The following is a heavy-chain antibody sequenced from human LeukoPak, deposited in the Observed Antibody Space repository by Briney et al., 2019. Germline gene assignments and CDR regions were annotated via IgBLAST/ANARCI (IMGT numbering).Heavy chain of an antibody. CDR2: IKQDGSEK. V-gene: IGHV3-7*01. CDR1: GFIFSSFC. D-gene: IGHD3-22*01. CDR3: ARGPNSSGYYLDY. J-gene: IGHJ4*02. Sequence: GGSLRLSCAASGFIFSSFCMSWVRKAPGKGLGWVANIKQDGSEKYYVDSVKGRFTISRDNAKNTLYLQMNSLRAEDTAVYYCARGPNSSGYYLDYWGQGTLVTVSS.